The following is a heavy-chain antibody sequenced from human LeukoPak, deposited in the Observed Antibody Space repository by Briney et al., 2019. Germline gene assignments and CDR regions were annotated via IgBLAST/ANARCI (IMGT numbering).Heavy chain of an antibody. V-gene: IGHV3-23*01. D-gene: IGHD1-7*01. CDR3: VKRTVNYPFDF. CDR1: GFTLSSFA. Sequence: GGSLRLSCAASGFTLSSFAMNWVRQAPGKGLEWVLAISGSGGTTFYADSVKGRLTISRDNSKNTLYLQMNSLRAEDTAVYYCVKRTVNYPFDFWGQGTLVTVSS. J-gene: IGHJ4*02. CDR2: ISGSGGTT.